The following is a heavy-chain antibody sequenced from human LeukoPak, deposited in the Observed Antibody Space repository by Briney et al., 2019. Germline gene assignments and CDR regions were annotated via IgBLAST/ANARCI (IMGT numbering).Heavy chain of an antibody. D-gene: IGHD3-3*01. CDR3: ARGVGYYDFWSGYHDY. J-gene: IGHJ4*02. CDR1: GFTFSSYA. CDR2: ISSNGGST. V-gene: IGHV3-64*01. Sequence: GGSLRLSCAASGFTFSSYAMHWVRQAPGTGLEYVSAISSNGGSTYYATTVKDRFTISRDNSKNTLYLQMGSLRAEDMAVYYCARGVGYYDFWSGYHDYWGQGTLVTVSS.